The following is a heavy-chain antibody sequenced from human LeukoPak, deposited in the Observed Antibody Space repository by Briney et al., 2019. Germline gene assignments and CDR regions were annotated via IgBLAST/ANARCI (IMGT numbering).Heavy chain of an antibody. V-gene: IGHV3-23*01. Sequence: GGSLRLSCVASGFTFSSFGMRWVRQAPGKGLEWVSGITGSGGSTYYADSVKGRFTISRDNSKNTLYLQMNSLRAEDTAIYYCARDERLLSFLKWGQGTLVTVSS. D-gene: IGHD3-3*01. J-gene: IGHJ4*02. CDR2: ITGSGGST. CDR3: ARDERLLSFLK. CDR1: GFTFSSFG.